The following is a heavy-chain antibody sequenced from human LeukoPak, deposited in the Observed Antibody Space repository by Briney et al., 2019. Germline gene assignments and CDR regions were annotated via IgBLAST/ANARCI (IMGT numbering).Heavy chain of an antibody. Sequence: GGSLRLSCAASGFTFSSYSMNWVRQAPGKGLEWVSYISSSSSSTIYYADSVKGRFTISRDNAKNSLYLQMNRLRAEDTAVYYCARDRLTTVTTFHFDYWGQGTLVTVSS. J-gene: IGHJ4*02. CDR3: ARDRLTTVTTFHFDY. V-gene: IGHV3-48*04. D-gene: IGHD4-17*01. CDR1: GFTFSSYS. CDR2: ISSSSSSTI.